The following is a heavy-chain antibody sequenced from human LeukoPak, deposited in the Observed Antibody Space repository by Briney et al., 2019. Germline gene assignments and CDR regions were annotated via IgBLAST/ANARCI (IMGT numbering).Heavy chain of an antibody. D-gene: IGHD4-11*01. CDR3: ARVPVTANWFDP. Sequence: PSETLSLTCAVHGGPLSGYYWSWIRQPPGKGLEWIGEINLGGSSNYNPSLKNRVTMSVETSKNQFSLKVKSVTAADTAVYYCARVPVTANWFDPWGQGTLVTVSS. CDR1: GGPLSGYY. J-gene: IGHJ5*02. V-gene: IGHV4-34*01. CDR2: INLGGSS.